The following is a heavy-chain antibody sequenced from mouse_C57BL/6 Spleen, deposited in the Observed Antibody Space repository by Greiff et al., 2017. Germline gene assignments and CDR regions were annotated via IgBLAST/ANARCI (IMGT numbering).Heavy chain of an antibody. J-gene: IGHJ2*01. Sequence: VQLKESGAELVRPGASVKLSCTASGFNIKDDYMHWVKQRPEQGLEWIEWIDPENGDTEYASKFQGKATITADTSSNTAYLQLSSLTSEDTAVYYCTGLLPYFDYWGQGTTLTVSS. D-gene: IGHD1-1*01. CDR3: TGLLPYFDY. V-gene: IGHV14-4*01. CDR1: GFNIKDDY. CDR2: IDPENGDT.